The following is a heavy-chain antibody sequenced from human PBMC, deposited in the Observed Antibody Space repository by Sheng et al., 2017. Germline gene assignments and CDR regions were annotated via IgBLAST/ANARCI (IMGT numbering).Heavy chain of an antibody. CDR2: MYYSGST. CDR1: GGSIINDY. Sequence: QVQLQESGPGLVKPSETLSLTCTVSGGSIINDYWSWIRQPPGKGLEWIGYMYYSGSTNYNPSLKSRVTISADMSKNQFSLXLSSVTAADTAVYYCARVAAAGXKFDYVGPGNPGHRLL. J-gene: IGHJ4*02. CDR3: ARVAAAGXKFDY. V-gene: IGHV4-59*12. D-gene: IGHD6-13*01.